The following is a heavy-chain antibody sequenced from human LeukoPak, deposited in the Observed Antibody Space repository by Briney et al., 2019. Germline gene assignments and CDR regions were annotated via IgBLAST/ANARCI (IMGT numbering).Heavy chain of an antibody. CDR3: GRDFGLTGTKRSFDI. Sequence: GGSLRLSCAASGFTFSDYYMGWIGQAPGKGLEGVSYISGSGSIIYYADSVKGRFPISRDNAKNSLYLQMNSLRAEDTAVYYCGRDFGLTGTKRSFDIWGQGTMVTVSS. CDR1: GFTFSDYY. CDR2: ISGSGSII. V-gene: IGHV3-11*01. J-gene: IGHJ3*02. D-gene: IGHD1-7*01.